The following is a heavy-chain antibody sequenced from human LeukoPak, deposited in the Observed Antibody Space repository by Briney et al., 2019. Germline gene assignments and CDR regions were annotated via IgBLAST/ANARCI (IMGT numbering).Heavy chain of an antibody. V-gene: IGHV1-2*02. D-gene: IGHD5-24*01. Sequence: ASVTVSCKASGYTFTGYYIHWVRQAPGQGLEWMGWINPNSGGTNYAQKFQGRVTMTRDTSISTAYMELSRLRSDDTAVYYCARSTSYGYNWFDPWGQGTLVTVSS. J-gene: IGHJ5*02. CDR1: GYTFTGYY. CDR2: INPNSGGT. CDR3: ARSTSYGYNWFDP.